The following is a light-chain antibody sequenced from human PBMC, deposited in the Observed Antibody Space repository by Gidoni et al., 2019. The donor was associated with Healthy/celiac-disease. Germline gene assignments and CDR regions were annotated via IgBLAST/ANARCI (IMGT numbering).Light chain of an antibody. V-gene: IGKV3-20*01. CDR2: GAS. CDR3: QQYGSSPYT. Sequence: VFTQSPGTLSLSPGERATLSCRASQSVSSSYLAWYQQKPGQAPRLLIYGASSRATGIPDRFSGSGSGTDFTLTISRLEPEDFAVYYWQQYGSSPYTFGQGTKLEIK. J-gene: IGKJ2*01. CDR1: QSVSSSY.